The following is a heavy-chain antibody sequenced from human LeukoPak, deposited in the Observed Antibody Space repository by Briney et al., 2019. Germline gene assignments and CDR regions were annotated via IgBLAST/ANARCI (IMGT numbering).Heavy chain of an antibody. J-gene: IGHJ6*03. CDR3: ARAHSSSRYYYYMDV. CDR2: IIPIFGTA. D-gene: IGHD6-13*01. V-gene: IGHV1-69*05. CDR1: GGNFSRYA. Sequence: SVKVSCKASGGNFSRYAISWVRQAPGQGLEWMRGIIPIFGTANYAQKFQGRVTITTDESTSTAYMELSSLRSEDTAVYYCARAHSSSRYYYYMDVWGKGTTVTVSS.